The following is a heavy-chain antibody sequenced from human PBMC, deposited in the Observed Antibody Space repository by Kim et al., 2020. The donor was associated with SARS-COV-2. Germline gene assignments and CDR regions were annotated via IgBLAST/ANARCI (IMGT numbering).Heavy chain of an antibody. Sequence: ASVKVSCKASGYTFTSYYIHWVRQATGQGLEWMGLINPSCGSTSYAQKFQGRVTMTRDTTMSTAYMELSSLRSEDTAVYYCARGRGVDAFAILGQGTMVTVSS. CDR3: ARGRGVDAFAI. CDR1: GYTFTSYY. V-gene: IGHV1-46*01. CDR2: INPSCGST. J-gene: IGHJ3*02.